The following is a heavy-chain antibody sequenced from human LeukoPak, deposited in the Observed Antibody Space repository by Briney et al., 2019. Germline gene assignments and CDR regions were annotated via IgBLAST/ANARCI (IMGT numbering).Heavy chain of an antibody. CDR2: INPNSGGT. CDR1: GYTFTNYY. CDR3: ARSSGRSPNRDYMDV. J-gene: IGHJ6*03. V-gene: IGHV1-2*02. D-gene: IGHD1-14*01. Sequence: ASVKISCKASGYTFTNYYMHWVRQAPGQGLEWMGWINPNSGGTNYAQKFQGRVTMTRDTSISTAYMELSSLRSEDTAVYYCARSSGRSPNRDYMDVWGKGTTVTISS.